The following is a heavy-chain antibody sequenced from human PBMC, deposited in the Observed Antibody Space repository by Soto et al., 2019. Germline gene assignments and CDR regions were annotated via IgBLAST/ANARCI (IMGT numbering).Heavy chain of an antibody. D-gene: IGHD2-21*02. CDR2: ISSSSSYI. CDR3: ARDPSVVVTAHRDYYYYGMDV. V-gene: IGHV3-21*01. J-gene: IGHJ6*02. Sequence: EVQLVEYGGGLVKPGGSLRLSCAASGFTFSSYSMNWVRQAPGKGLEWVSSISSSSSYIYYADSVKGRFTISRDNAKNSLYLQMNSLRAEDTAVYYCARDPSVVVTAHRDYYYYGMDVWGQGTTVTVSS. CDR1: GFTFSSYS.